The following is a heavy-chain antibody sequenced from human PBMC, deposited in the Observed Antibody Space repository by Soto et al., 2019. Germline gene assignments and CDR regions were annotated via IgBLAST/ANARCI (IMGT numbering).Heavy chain of an antibody. Sequence: PSETLSLPCTVSGGSINNKNFFWGWVRQPPGKLLEWIGSIYYSGSAYYNPSLKSRLTISVDTSKNQFSLNLSSVTAADTAVYFCARRPLVRGIIPYYFDSWGQGTLVTVSS. V-gene: IGHV4-39*01. CDR1: GGSINNKNFF. J-gene: IGHJ4*02. CDR3: ARRPLVRGIIPYYFDS. D-gene: IGHD3-10*01. CDR2: IYYSGSA.